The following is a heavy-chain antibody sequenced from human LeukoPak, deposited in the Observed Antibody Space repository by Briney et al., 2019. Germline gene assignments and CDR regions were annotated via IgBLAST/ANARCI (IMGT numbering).Heavy chain of an antibody. V-gene: IGHV4-38-2*02. Sequence: TSETLSLTCTVSGHSISSGDYWAWIRQPPGKGLEWLGSIFHSGSTYYNPSLKSRITMSVDTSKNQFSLNLSSVTAADTAVYYCARVATMVLKYFDLWGRGTLVTVSS. D-gene: IGHD3-10*01. CDR2: IFHSGST. CDR3: ARVATMVLKYFDL. J-gene: IGHJ2*01. CDR1: GHSISSGDY.